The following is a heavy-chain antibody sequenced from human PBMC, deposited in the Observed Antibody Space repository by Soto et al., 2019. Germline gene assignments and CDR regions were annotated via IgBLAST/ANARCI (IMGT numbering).Heavy chain of an antibody. D-gene: IGHD2-8*01. CDR1: GGSISSSNW. CDR2: IYQSGST. V-gene: IGHV4-4*02. Sequence: KPSETLSLTCAVSGGSISSSNWWSWVRQPPGKGLEWIGEIYQSGSTNYNPSLKSRFTISVDKSKNQFSLKLSSVTAADTAVYYCARGGGHCTNGVCPYYYYGMDVWGQGTTVTVSS. CDR3: ARGGGHCTNGVCPYYYYGMDV. J-gene: IGHJ6*02.